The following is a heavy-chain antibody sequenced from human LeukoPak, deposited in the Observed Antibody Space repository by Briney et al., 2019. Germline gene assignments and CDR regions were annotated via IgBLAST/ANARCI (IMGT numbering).Heavy chain of an antibody. Sequence: AASVKVSCKASGGTFSSYAISWVRQAPGQGLEWMGGIIPIFGTANYAQKFQGRVTITADESTSTAYMELSSLRSEDTAVYYCARDGVVVPAAMEGLVGYYGMDVWGQGTTVTVSS. CDR3: ARDGVVVPAAMEGLVGYYGMDV. J-gene: IGHJ6*02. V-gene: IGHV1-69*13. CDR2: IIPIFGTA. CDR1: GGTFSSYA. D-gene: IGHD2-2*01.